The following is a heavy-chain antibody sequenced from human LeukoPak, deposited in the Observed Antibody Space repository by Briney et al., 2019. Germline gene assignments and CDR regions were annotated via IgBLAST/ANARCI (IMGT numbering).Heavy chain of an antibody. CDR2: IYTSGST. J-gene: IGHJ5*02. V-gene: IGHV4-61*02. Sequence: SETLSLTCTVSGGSISSGSYYWSWIRQPAGKGLEWIGRIYTSGSTNYNPSLKSRVTISVDTSKNQFSLKLSSVTAADTAVYYCARDFSGAWFDPWGQGTLVTVSS. CDR3: ARDFSGAWFDP. D-gene: IGHD2-15*01. CDR1: GGSISSGSYY.